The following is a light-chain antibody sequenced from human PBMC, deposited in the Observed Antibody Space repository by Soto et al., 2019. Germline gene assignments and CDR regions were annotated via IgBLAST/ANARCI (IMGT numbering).Light chain of an antibody. CDR3: QQSYSTPPMYT. J-gene: IGKJ2*01. CDR1: QSISSY. V-gene: IGKV1-39*01. CDR2: AAS. Sequence: DIQMTQSPSSLSASVGDRVTITCRASQSISSYLNWYQQKPGKAPKLLIYAASILQSGVPSRFSGSGSGTDFTLTISSLQPEDFATYYCQQSYSTPPMYTFGQGTKLEIK.